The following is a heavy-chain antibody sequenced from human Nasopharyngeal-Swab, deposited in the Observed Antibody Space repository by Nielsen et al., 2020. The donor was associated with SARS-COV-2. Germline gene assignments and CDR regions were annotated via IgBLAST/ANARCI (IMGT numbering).Heavy chain of an antibody. D-gene: IGHD2-8*01. CDR3: ASGQCINGVCNPTDGLDV. V-gene: IGHV1-45*02. CDR1: GFSITYRF. Sequence: SVKVSCKASGFSITYRFLHWMRQAPGQAIEWKGWITPFNGNAKYAQKFQGRVSITRDGSRTTASLELSSLRPDDTAMYFCASGQCINGVCNPTDGLDVWGQGTSVTVS. CDR2: ITPFNGNA. J-gene: IGHJ6*02.